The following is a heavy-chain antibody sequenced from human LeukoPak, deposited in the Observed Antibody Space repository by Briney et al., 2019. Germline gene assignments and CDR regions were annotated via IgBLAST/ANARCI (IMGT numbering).Heavy chain of an antibody. CDR3: ARDYPLYDFWSGYYYYGMDV. V-gene: IGHV1-18*01. D-gene: IGHD3-3*01. CDR2: ISAYNGNT. CDR1: GYTFTSYG. J-gene: IGHJ6*02. Sequence: GASVKVSCKASGYTFTSYGISWVRQAPGQGLEWMGWISAYNGNTNYARKLQGRVTMTTDTSTSTAYMELRSLRSDDTAVYYCARDYPLYDFWSGYYYYGMDVWGQGTTVTISS.